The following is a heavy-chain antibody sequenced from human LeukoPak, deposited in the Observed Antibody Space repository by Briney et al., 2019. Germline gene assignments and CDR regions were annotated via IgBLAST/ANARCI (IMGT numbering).Heavy chain of an antibody. CDR2: IFPGDCDS. CDR1: GSGFSSYW. D-gene: IGHD6-19*01. CDR3: ARLSVAGPLYFDS. Sequence: GAALKISLEGSGSGFSSYWIGGGRRMPGKGGEGMAIIFPGDCDSRYSPSFEGQVSISSDKSITTPYLQSSSLKPSDPAMSYRARLSVAGPLYFDSWGQGTLVTVSS. V-gene: IGHV5-51*01. J-gene: IGHJ4*02.